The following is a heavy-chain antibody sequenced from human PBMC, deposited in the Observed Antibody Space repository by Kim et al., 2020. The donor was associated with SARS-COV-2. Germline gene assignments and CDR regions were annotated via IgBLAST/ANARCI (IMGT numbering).Heavy chain of an antibody. CDR3: ARGEYYYGSGSSFGAFDI. CDR1: GGSISSGGYY. Sequence: SETLSLTCTVSGGSISSGGYYWSWIRQHPGKGLEWIGYIYYSGSTYYNPSLKSRVTISVDTSKNQFSLKLSSVTAADTAVYYCARGEYYYGSGSSFGAFDIWGQGTMVTVSS. V-gene: IGHV4-31*03. CDR2: IYYSGST. J-gene: IGHJ3*02. D-gene: IGHD3-10*01.